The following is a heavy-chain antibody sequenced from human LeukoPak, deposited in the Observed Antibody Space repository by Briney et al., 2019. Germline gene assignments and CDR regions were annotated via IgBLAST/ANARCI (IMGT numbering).Heavy chain of an antibody. CDR2: ISGSGGST. CDR1: GFTFSSYA. D-gene: IGHD3-3*01. CDR3: AKVVYYDFWSGSYYFGY. V-gene: IGHV3-23*01. Sequence: GGSLRLSCAASGFTFSSYAMSWVRQAPGKGLEWVSAISGSGGSTYYADSVKGRFTISRDNSKNTLCLQMNSLRAEDTAVYYCAKVVYYDFWSGSYYFGYWGQGTLVTVSS. J-gene: IGHJ4*02.